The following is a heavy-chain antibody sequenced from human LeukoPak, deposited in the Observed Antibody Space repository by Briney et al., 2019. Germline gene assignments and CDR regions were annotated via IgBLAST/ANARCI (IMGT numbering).Heavy chain of an antibody. J-gene: IGHJ5*02. D-gene: IGHD6-13*01. Sequence: SETLSLTCAVYGGSFSGYYWSWIRQPPGKGLEWIGEINHSGSTNYNPSLKSRVTISVDTSKNQFSLKLSSVTAADTAVYYCARRKGGSSWPHNWFDPWGQGTQVTVSS. CDR1: GGSFSGYY. CDR3: ARRKGGSSWPHNWFDP. CDR2: INHSGST. V-gene: IGHV4-34*01.